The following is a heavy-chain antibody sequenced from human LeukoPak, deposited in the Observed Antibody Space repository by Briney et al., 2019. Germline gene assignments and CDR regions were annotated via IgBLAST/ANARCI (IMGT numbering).Heavy chain of an antibody. CDR2: INWNGGST. CDR1: GFTFDDYG. J-gene: IGHJ5*02. CDR3: ARAEYRDYDFWSGYSQYNWFDP. D-gene: IGHD3-3*01. Sequence: PGGSLRLSCAASGFTFDDYGMSWVRQAPGKGLECVSGINWNGGSTGYADSVKGRFTISRDNAKNSLYLQMNSLRAEDTALYYCARAEYRDYDFWSGYSQYNWFDPWGQGTLVTVSS. V-gene: IGHV3-20*04.